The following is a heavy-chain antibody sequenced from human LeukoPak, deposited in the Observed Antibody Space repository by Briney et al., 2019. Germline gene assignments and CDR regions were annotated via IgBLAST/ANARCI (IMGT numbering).Heavy chain of an antibody. J-gene: IGHJ6*03. V-gene: IGHV5-51*01. CDR1: GYSFTSYW. CDR3: ARHHLSIAAAEGSYYYYYYMDV. D-gene: IGHD6-13*01. CDR2: IYPGDSDT. Sequence: GESLKISCKGSGYSFTSYWIGWVRQMPGKGLEWMGIIYPGDSDTRYSPSFQGQVTISADKSISTAYLQWSSLKASDTAMYYCARHHLSIAAAEGSYYYYYYMDVWGKGTTVTVSS.